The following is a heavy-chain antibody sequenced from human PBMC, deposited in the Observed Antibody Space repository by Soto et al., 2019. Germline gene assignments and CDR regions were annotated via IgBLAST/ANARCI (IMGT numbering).Heavy chain of an antibody. CDR3: ARGVPAAATDWFDP. V-gene: IGHV4-4*07. J-gene: IGHJ5*02. CDR1: GGSISNYY. CDR2: VSSTGSS. Sequence: SETLSLTCTVSGGSISNYYWSWIRQPAEKRLEWIGRVSSTGSSYYNPSLKSRVTISVDTSKNQVSLNLTSVTAADTAVYYCARGVPAAATDWFDPWGQGTLVTVSS. D-gene: IGHD2-15*01.